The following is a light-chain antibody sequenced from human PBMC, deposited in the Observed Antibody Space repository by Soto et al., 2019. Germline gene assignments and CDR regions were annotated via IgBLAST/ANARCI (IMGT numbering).Light chain of an antibody. Sequence: SSELTQPPSVSVAPGKTARITCGGTNIGSKSVHWYQQKPGQAPVLVIYYDSDRPSGIPERFSGSNSGNTTTLTISRVEAGDEADYYCQVWDNNSDHPGVFGGGTKVTVL. CDR1: NIGSKS. CDR2: YDS. J-gene: IGLJ3*02. V-gene: IGLV3-21*04. CDR3: QVWDNNSDHPGV.